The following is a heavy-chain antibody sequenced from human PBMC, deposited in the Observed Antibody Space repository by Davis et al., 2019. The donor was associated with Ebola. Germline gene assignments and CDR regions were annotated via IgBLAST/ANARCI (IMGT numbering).Heavy chain of an antibody. Sequence: GESLKISCAASGFTFSSYAMHWVRQAPGKGLEWVAVISYDGSNKYYADSVKGRFTISRDNSKNTLYLQMNSLRAEDTAVYYCARTTVTDLLGNDYWGQGTLVTVSS. D-gene: IGHD4-17*01. V-gene: IGHV3-30-3*01. CDR3: ARTTVTDLLGNDY. CDR2: ISYDGSNK. J-gene: IGHJ4*02. CDR1: GFTFSSYA.